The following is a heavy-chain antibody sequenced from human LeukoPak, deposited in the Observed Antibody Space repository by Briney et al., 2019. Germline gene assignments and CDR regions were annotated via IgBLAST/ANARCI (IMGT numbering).Heavy chain of an antibody. V-gene: IGHV4-30-4*08. CDR2: IYYSGST. Sequence: SETLSLTCTVSGGSISSGDYYWSWIRQPPGQGLEWIGYIYYSGSTYYNPSLKSRVTISVDTSKNQFSLKLSSVTAADTAAYYCARDRGGATWFDYWGQGTLVTVSS. D-gene: IGHD1-26*01. CDR1: GGSISSGDYY. CDR3: ARDRGGATWFDY. J-gene: IGHJ4*02.